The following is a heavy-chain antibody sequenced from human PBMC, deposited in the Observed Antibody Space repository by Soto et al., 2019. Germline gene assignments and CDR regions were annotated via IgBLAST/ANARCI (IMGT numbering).Heavy chain of an antibody. CDR2: IYYSGST. CDR1: GGSISSYY. Sequence: PSETLSLTCTVSGGSISSYYWSWIRQPPGKGLEWIGYIYYSGSTNYNPSLKSRVTISVDTSKNQFSLKLSSVTAADTAVYYCARAYSGYDNVYWGQGTLVTSPQ. D-gene: IGHD5-12*01. J-gene: IGHJ4*02. CDR3: ARAYSGYDNVY. V-gene: IGHV4-59*08.